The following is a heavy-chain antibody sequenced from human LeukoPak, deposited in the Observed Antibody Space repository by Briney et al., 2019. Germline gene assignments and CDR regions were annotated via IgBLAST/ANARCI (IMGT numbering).Heavy chain of an antibody. D-gene: IGHD3-10*01. V-gene: IGHV3-48*04. CDR1: GFTFSSYS. J-gene: IGHJ4*02. Sequence: ESGGSLRLSCAASGFTFSSYSMNWVRQAPGKGLEWVSYISSSSSTIYYADSVKGRFTISRDNSKNSLYLQMNSLRTEDTALYYCAKEKPRFGDHRGYFDYWGQGTLVTVSS. CDR2: ISSSSSTI. CDR3: AKEKPRFGDHRGYFDY.